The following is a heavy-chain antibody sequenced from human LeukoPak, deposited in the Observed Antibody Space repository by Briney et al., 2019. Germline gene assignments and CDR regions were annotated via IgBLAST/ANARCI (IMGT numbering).Heavy chain of an antibody. V-gene: IGHV1-2*02. Sequence: ASVKVSCKASGYTFTGHYMQWVRSAPGQGLEWMGWINPNIGGPNYAQKFQGRVIMTRDTSISTAYTELGRLTSDDTAVYYCARTKGYCTSTSCPGGMDVWGQGTTVTVS. J-gene: IGHJ6*02. D-gene: IGHD2-2*01. CDR2: INPNIGGP. CDR1: GYTFTGHY. CDR3: ARTKGYCTSTSCPGGMDV.